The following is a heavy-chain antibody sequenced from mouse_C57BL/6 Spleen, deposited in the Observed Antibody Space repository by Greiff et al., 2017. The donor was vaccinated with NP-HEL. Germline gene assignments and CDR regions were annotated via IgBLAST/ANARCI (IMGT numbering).Heavy chain of an antibody. CDR2: IYPGSGST. D-gene: IGHD2-4*01. J-gene: IGHJ4*01. Sequence: QVQLQQPGAELVKPGASVKMSCTASGYTFTSYWLTWVKQRPGQGLEWLGDIYPGSGSTNYNEKFTSKATLTVDTSSSTAYMQLSSLTSEDSAVYYWARYFVDDYDVGYAMDYWGQGTSVTVSS. V-gene: IGHV1-55*01. CDR1: GYTFTSYW. CDR3: ARYFVDDYDVGYAMDY.